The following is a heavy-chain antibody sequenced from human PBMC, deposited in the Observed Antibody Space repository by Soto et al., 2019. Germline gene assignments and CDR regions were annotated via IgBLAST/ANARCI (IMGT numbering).Heavy chain of an antibody. CDR3: VILGSADLTWFYT. CDR1: GYTFTGYD. V-gene: IGHV1-8*01. D-gene: IGHD3-10*01. Sequence: ASVKFSCQASGYTFTGYDINWVRQATGKGLEWMGWMNPNSGNTGYAQKFQGRVTMTRNTSISTAYMELSSLRSEDTAVYYCVILGSADLTWFYTWSQEAVLTISA. J-gene: IGHJ5*02. CDR2: MNPNSGNT.